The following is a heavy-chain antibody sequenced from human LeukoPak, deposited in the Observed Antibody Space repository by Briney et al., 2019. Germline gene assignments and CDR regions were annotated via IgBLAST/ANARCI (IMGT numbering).Heavy chain of an antibody. D-gene: IGHD7-27*01. V-gene: IGHV3-33*08. CDR3: ARFQSNWGFRGGTFDY. CDR1: GFTFSSYG. Sequence: GGSLRLSCAASGFTFSSYGMHWVRQAPGKGLEWVAVIWYDGSNKYYADSVKGRFTISRDNSKNTLYLQMNSLRAEDTAVYYCARFQSNWGFRGGTFDYWGQGTLVTVSS. J-gene: IGHJ4*02. CDR2: IWYDGSNK.